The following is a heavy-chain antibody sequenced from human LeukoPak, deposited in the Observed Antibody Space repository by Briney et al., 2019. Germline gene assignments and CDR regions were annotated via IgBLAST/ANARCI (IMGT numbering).Heavy chain of an antibody. J-gene: IGHJ5*02. V-gene: IGHV1-69*13. Sequence: SVKVSCKASGYTFTGYYMHWVRQAPGQGLEWMGGIIPIFGTANYAQKFQGRVTITADESTSTAYMELSSLRSEDTAVYYCASREYDSSGYPLDPWGQGTLVTVSS. CDR1: GYTFTGYY. CDR2: IIPIFGTA. CDR3: ASREYDSSGYPLDP. D-gene: IGHD3-22*01.